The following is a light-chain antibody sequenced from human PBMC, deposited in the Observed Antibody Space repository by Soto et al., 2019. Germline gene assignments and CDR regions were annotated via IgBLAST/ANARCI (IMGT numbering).Light chain of an antibody. J-gene: IGKJ4*01. V-gene: IGKV1-39*01. CDR3: QQSYSTPLT. CDR2: AAS. CDR1: QGIKNY. Sequence: DIQLTQSPSFLSASVRDRVTITCRASQGIKNYLAWYQQKPGIAPKLLIYAASTLQSGVPSRFSGSGSGTDFTLTISSLQPEDFATYYCQQSYSTPLTFGGGTKVDIK.